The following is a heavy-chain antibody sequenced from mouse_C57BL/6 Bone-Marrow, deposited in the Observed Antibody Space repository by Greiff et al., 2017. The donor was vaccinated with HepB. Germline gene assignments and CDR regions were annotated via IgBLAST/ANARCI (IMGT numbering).Heavy chain of an antibody. CDR3: ARRGVYGSSYSPYFDV. J-gene: IGHJ1*03. CDR2: IDPKSGGT. D-gene: IGHD1-1*01. V-gene: IGHV1-72*01. Sequence: VQLQQPGAELVKPGASVKLSCKASGYTFTSYWMHWVKQRPGRGLEWIGRIDPKSGGTKYNEKFKSKAPLTVDKPYSTAYMQLSSLTYEDSAVYYCARRGVYGSSYSPYFDVWGTGTTVTVSS. CDR1: GYTFTSYW.